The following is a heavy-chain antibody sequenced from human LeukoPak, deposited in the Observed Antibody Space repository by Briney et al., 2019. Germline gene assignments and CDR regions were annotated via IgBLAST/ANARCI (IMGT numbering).Heavy chain of an antibody. CDR3: ATTSQEAAAGTAENYYYYGMDV. Sequence: KTSETLSLTCTVSGGSISSYYWSWIRQPPGKGLEWIGYIYYSGSTYYNPSLKSRVTISVGTSKNQFSLKLSSVTAADTAVYYCATTSQEAAAGTAENYYYYGMDVWGQGTTVTVSS. J-gene: IGHJ6*02. V-gene: IGHV4-59*12. D-gene: IGHD6-13*01. CDR1: GGSISSYY. CDR2: IYYSGST.